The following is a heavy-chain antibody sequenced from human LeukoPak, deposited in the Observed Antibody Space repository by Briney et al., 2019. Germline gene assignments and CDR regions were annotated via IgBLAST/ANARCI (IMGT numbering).Heavy chain of an antibody. D-gene: IGHD2-15*01. CDR1: GDSMTSSNHY. J-gene: IGHJ6*02. CDR3: ARRSHCTGGSCYPV. V-gene: IGHV4-39*01. CDR2: IYYGGST. Sequence: PSETLSLTCTVSGDSMTSSNHYWVWIRQPPGKGLEWIGSIYYGGSTYYNPSLKGRVTISQDTSKNQFSLKVSSVTAADTAVYHCARRSHCTGGSCYPVWGQGTTVTVSS.